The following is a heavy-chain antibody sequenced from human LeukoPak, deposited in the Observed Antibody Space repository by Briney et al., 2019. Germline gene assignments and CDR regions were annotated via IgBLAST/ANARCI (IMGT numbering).Heavy chain of an antibody. Sequence: QTGGSLRLSCAASGFTFSSYAMSWVRQAPWKGLEWVSAISGSGGSTYYADSVKGRFTISRDNSKNTLYLQMNSLRAEDTAVYYCAKGVVVGDAFDIWGQGTMVTVSS. CDR2: ISGSGGST. D-gene: IGHD2-15*01. CDR3: AKGVVVGDAFDI. V-gene: IGHV3-23*01. J-gene: IGHJ3*02. CDR1: GFTFSSYA.